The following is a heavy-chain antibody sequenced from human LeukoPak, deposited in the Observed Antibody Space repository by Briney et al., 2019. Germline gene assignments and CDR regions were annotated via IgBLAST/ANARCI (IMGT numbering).Heavy chain of an antibody. CDR3: ARDTPQGRDGYNFDY. Sequence: GASVKVSCKASGYTFTSYGISWVRQAPGQGLEWMGWISGYNGNTNYAQKVQGRVTMTTDTSTSTAYMELRSLRSDDTAVYYCARDTPQGRDGYNFDYWGQGTLVTVSS. V-gene: IGHV1-18*01. J-gene: IGHJ4*02. CDR2: ISGYNGNT. CDR1: GYTFTSYG. D-gene: IGHD5-24*01.